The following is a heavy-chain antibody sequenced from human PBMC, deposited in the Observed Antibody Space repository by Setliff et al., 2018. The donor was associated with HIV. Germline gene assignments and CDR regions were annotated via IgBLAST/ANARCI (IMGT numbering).Heavy chain of an antibody. D-gene: IGHD6-13*01. Sequence: ASVKVSCKASGYTFSTYGISWVRQAPGQGLEWMGWISAHNDVTHYAQHLQGRVTMTTDTSTSTAYMELRNLRSDDTALYFCAREHSTTWPYFDFWGQGTLVTVSS. CDR2: ISAHNDVT. CDR3: AREHSTTWPYFDF. CDR1: GYTFSTYG. J-gene: IGHJ4*02. V-gene: IGHV1-18*01.